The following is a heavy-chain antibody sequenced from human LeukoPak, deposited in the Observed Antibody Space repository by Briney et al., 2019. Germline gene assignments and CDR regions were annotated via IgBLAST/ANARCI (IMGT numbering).Heavy chain of an antibody. J-gene: IGHJ4*02. CDR1: GFTFSSYG. CDR3: ARDRGMAAAGTILH. CDR2: ISSSSNTI. V-gene: IGHV3-48*02. D-gene: IGHD6-13*01. Sequence: GGSLRLSCAASGFTFSSYGMHWVRQAPGKGLEWVSYISSSSNTIYYADSVKGRFTISRDNAKNSLYLQMNSLRDEDTAVYYCARDRGMAAAGTILHWGQGTLVTVSS.